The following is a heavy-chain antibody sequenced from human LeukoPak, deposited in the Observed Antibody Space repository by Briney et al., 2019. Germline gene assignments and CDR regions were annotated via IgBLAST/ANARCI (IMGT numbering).Heavy chain of an antibody. Sequence: PSETLSLTCTVSGGSISSYYWSWIRQPAGKGLEWIGEINHSGSTNYNPSLKSRVTISVDTSKNQFSLKLSSVTAADTAVYYCARVLGGSGSYPLTPAYGMDVWGQGTTVTVSS. CDR3: ARVLGGSGSYPLTPAYGMDV. J-gene: IGHJ6*02. V-gene: IGHV4-34*01. CDR1: GGSISSYY. D-gene: IGHD3-10*01. CDR2: INHSGST.